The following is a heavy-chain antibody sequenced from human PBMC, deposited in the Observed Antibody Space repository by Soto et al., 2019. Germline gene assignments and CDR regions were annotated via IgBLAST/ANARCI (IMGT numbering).Heavy chain of an antibody. J-gene: IGHJ6*02. CDR2: ISYDGSTK. V-gene: IGHV3-30-3*01. D-gene: IGHD6-13*01. CDR1: GFTFSSYA. Sequence: QVQLAESGGGVVQPGRSLRLSCAASGFTFSSYAMHWVRQAPGKGLEWVAVISYDGSTKYYADSVKGRFTISRDNSKNTLYLQMNSLRAEDTDVYYCARTRSDYSSSWYSYYYGMDVWGQGTTVTVSS. CDR3: ARTRSDYSSSWYSYYYGMDV.